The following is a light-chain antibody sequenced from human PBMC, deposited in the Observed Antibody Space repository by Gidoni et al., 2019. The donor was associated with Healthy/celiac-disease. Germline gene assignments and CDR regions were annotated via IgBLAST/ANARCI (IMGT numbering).Light chain of an antibody. Sequence: EMVLTQSPATLSLSPGERATLSCRASQSVSSYLAWYQQKPGQAPRLLIYDASNRAPGIPARFSGSGSGTDFPLTISSLEPEDFAVYYCQQRSNWPPSLTFGGGTKVEIK. V-gene: IGKV3-11*01. J-gene: IGKJ4*01. CDR3: QQRSNWPPSLT. CDR2: DAS. CDR1: QSVSSY.